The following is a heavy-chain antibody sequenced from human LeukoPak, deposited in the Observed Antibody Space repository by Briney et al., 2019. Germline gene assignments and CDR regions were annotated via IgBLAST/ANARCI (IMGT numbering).Heavy chain of an antibody. Sequence: GASVKVSCKASGYTFTGYYMHWVRQAPGQGLEWMGWINPNSGGTNYAQKFQGRVTMTRDTSISTAYMELSRLRSDDTAVYYCARASSYGYLGFDYWGQGTLVTVSS. CDR3: ARASSYGYLGFDY. J-gene: IGHJ4*02. V-gene: IGHV1-2*02. D-gene: IGHD5-18*01. CDR1: GYTFTGYY. CDR2: INPNSGGT.